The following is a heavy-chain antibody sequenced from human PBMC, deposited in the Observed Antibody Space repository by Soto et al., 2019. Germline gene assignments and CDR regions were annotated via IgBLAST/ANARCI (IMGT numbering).Heavy chain of an antibody. D-gene: IGHD2-15*01. J-gene: IGHJ4*02. V-gene: IGHV3-73*02. CDR3: ISHSPEDMIRT. Sequence: EVQLVESGGGLVQPGGSLKLSCAASGFTFSGSSVHWVRQASGKGLEWVGRIRNKANSYETAYAASVRGRFTISRDDSKNTAFLQMNSLNTEDTAVYYCISHSPEDMIRTWGQGTLVTVSS. CDR1: GFTFSGSS. CDR2: IRNKANSYET.